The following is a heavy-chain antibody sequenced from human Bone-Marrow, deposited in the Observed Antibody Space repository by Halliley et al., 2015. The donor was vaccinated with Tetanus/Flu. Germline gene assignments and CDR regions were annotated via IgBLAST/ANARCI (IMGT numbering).Heavy chain of an antibody. D-gene: IGHD3-16*02. CDR2: IGTAGDT. V-gene: IGHV3-13*04. J-gene: IGHJ5*02. Sequence: EWLSTIGTAGDTYYAGSGKDRFTISRENVRNSLFLQMNNLRDDDTGVYYCARGWSSGELSLNSWGQGTLVTVTS. CDR3: ARGWSSGELSLNS.